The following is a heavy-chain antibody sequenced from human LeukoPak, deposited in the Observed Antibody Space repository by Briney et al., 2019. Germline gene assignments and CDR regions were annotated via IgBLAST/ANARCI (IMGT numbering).Heavy chain of an antibody. Sequence: ASVKVSCKASGCTFTSYDINWGRQATGQGLEWMGWMNPNSGNTGYAQKFQGRVTMTRNTSISTAYMELSSLRSEDTAVYYCARGARRVVRGVISYYFDYWGQGTLVTVSS. CDR1: GCTFTSYD. V-gene: IGHV1-8*01. D-gene: IGHD3-10*01. CDR3: ARGARRVVRGVISYYFDY. J-gene: IGHJ4*02. CDR2: MNPNSGNT.